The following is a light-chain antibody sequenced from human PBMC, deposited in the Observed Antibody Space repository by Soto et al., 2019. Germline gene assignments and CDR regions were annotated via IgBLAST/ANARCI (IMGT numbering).Light chain of an antibody. CDR1: SSDVGGYNY. J-gene: IGLJ1*01. Sequence: QSVLTQPASVSGSHGQSITISCTGTSSDVGGYNYVSWYQQHPGKAPTLMIYDVSNRPSGVSNRFSGSKSGNTASLTISGLQAEDEADDYCSSYTSSSTYVFGTGTKLTVL. V-gene: IGLV2-14*01. CDR2: DVS. CDR3: SSYTSSSTYV.